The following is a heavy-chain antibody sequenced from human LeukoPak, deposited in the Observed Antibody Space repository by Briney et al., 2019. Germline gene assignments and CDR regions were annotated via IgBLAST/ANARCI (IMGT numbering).Heavy chain of an antibody. Sequence: SETLSLTCAVYGGSFSGYYWSWIRQPPGKGLEWIGEINHSGSTNYNPSLKSRVTISVDTSKNQFSLKLSSVTAADTAVYYCARVDCGGDCHYYYYYYMDVWGKGTTVTVSS. CDR3: ARVDCGGDCHYYYYYYMDV. CDR2: INHSGST. D-gene: IGHD2-21*02. V-gene: IGHV4-34*01. CDR1: GGSFSGYY. J-gene: IGHJ6*03.